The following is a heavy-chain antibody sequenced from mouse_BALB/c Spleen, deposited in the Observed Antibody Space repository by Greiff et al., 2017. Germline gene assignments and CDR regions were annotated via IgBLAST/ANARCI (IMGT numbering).Heavy chain of an antibody. J-gene: IGHJ4*01. Sequence: VMLQQSGPGLVAPSQSLSITCTVSGFSLTSYGVHWVRQPPGKGLEWLGVIWAGGSTNYNSALMSRLSISKDNSKSQVFLKMNSLQSDDTAMYYCAIYYDYDNYAMDYWGQGTSVTVSS. CDR1: GFSLTSYG. V-gene: IGHV2-9*02. CDR3: AIYYDYDNYAMDY. CDR2: IWAGGST. D-gene: IGHD2-4*01.